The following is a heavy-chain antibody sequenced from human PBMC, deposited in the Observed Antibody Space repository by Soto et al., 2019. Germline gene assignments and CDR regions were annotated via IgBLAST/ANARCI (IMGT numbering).Heavy chain of an antibody. Sequence: QVQLVQSGAEVKKPGASVKVSCKASGYTFTSYAMHWVRQAPGQRLEWMGWINAGNGNTKYSQKFQGRVTITRDTSANTAYMELSSLRSEDTAVYYCARNGGFVAAYYYYYGMDVWGQGTTVTVSS. J-gene: IGHJ6*01. V-gene: IGHV1-3*01. D-gene: IGHD6-19*01. CDR1: GYTFTSYA. CDR2: INAGNGNT. CDR3: ARNGGFVAAYYYYYGMDV.